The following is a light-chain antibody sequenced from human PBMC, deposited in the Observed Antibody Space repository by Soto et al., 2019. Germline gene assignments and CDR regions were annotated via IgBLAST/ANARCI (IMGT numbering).Light chain of an antibody. CDR3: QQYGNSPIT. J-gene: IGKJ5*01. V-gene: IGKV3-20*01. CDR1: QSVSSY. Sequence: EIVMTQSPATLSVSPGERGTLSCRASQSVSSYLAWYQQKPGQAPRLLIYGTSSRATGIPDRFSGSGSGTDFTLTISRLEPEDFAVYYCQQYGNSPITFGQGTRLEIK. CDR2: GTS.